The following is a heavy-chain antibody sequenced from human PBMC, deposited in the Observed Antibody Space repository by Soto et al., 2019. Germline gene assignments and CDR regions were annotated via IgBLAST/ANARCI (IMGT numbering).Heavy chain of an antibody. V-gene: IGHV1-8*01. CDR3: SRGSVTGAEVDY. J-gene: IGHJ4*02. Sequence: QVQLVQSGAEVKKPGASVKVSCKASGYTFTSYDINWVRQATGQGLEWMGWMNPNSGNTGYAQKFQGRVTMTRNTSISPAYLELSSLTSEDTAVYYCSRGSVTGAEVDYWGQGTLVNVSS. CDR1: GYTFTSYD. CDR2: MNPNSGNT. D-gene: IGHD7-27*01.